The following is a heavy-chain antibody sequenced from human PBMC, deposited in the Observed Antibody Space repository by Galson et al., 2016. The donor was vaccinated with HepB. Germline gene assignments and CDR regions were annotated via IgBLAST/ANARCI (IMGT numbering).Heavy chain of an antibody. V-gene: IGHV3-23*01. J-gene: IGHJ4*02. D-gene: IGHD3-9*01. CDR2: ITGGAGTT. Sequence: SLRLSCAASDFSFRSYAMAWVRQAPGKGLEWVSTITGGAGTTFYADSVKGRFSISRDNSKNTLHLQITGLRAEDTAVYYCARATPYYDILTGYYNYYFDYWGQGTLVTVSS. CDR3: ARATPYYDILTGYYNYYFDY. CDR1: DFSFRSYA.